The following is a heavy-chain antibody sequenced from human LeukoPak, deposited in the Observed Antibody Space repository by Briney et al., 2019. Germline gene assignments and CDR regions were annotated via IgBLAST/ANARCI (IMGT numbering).Heavy chain of an antibody. CDR2: INHSGST. V-gene: IGHV4-39*07. CDR1: GGSISSSSFY. D-gene: IGHD3-10*01. J-gene: IGHJ4*02. CDR3: ARVGRTMVRGVITNYFDY. Sequence: PSETLSLTCTVSGGSISSSSFYWGWIRQPPGKGLEWIGEINHSGSTNYNPSLKSRVTISVDTSKNQFSLKLSSVTAADTAVYYCARVGRTMVRGVITNYFDYWGQGTQVTVSS.